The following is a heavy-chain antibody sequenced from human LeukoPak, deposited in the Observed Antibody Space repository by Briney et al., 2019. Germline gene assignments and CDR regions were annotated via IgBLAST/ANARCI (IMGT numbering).Heavy chain of an antibody. CDR3: ARDSDVGY. CDR2: ITSSSSYI. V-gene: IGHV3-21*01. CDR1: GFTFRSYS. J-gene: IGHJ4*02. Sequence: TPGGSLRLSCAAPGFTFRSYSMNWVRQAPGKGLEWVSSITSSSSYIYYADSVKGRFTISRDNAKNSLYLQMNSLRAEDTAVYYCARDSDVGYWGQGTLVTVSS.